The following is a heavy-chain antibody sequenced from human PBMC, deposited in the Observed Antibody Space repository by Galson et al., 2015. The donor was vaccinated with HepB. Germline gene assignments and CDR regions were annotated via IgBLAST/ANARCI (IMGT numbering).Heavy chain of an antibody. D-gene: IGHD3-10*01. J-gene: IGHJ6*02. Sequence: SLRLSCAASGFTFSSYGMHWVRQAPGKGLEWAAFIRYDGSNKYYADSVKGRFTISRDNSKNTLYLQMNSLRAEDTAVYYCAKDLVVRGVPHYYYGMDVWGQGTTVTVSS. CDR3: AKDLVVRGVPHYYYGMDV. CDR2: IRYDGSNK. CDR1: GFTFSSYG. V-gene: IGHV3-30*02.